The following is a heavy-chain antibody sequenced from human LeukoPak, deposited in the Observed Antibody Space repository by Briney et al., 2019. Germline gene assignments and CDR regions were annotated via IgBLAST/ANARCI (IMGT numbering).Heavy chain of an antibody. D-gene: IGHD3-10*01. J-gene: IGHJ4*02. V-gene: IGHV4-4*07. CDR3: ARVANKYGYYYGSGSYYNPPHFDY. CDR1: GGSISDYY. Sequence: PSETLSLTCTVSGGSISDYYWSWVRQPAGKGLQWIGRILISGSTNYNPSLKSRVTLSIDTSKNQFSLKLSSVTAADTAVYYCARVANKYGYYYGSGSYYNPPHFDYWGQGTLVTVSS. CDR2: ILISGST.